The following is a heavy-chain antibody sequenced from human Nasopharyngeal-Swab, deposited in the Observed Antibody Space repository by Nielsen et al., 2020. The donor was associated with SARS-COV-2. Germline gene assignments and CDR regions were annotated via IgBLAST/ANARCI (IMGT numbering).Heavy chain of an antibody. J-gene: IGHJ3*02. CDR3: ARRGAGIRGDYARGAFDI. V-gene: IGHV4-34*01. CDR2: INHSGST. D-gene: IGHD4-17*01. Sequence: SETLSLTCAVYGGSFSGYYWSWIRQPPGKGLEWIGEINHSGSTNYNPPLKSRVTISVDTSKNQFSLKLSSVTAADTAVYYCARRGAGIRGDYARGAFDIWGQGTMVTVSS. CDR1: GGSFSGYY.